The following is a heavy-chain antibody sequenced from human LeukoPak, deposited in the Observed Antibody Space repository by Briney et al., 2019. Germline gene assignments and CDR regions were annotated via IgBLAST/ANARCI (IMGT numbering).Heavy chain of an antibody. CDR3: ASILSNPQTAMIVVAPVVV. CDR1: GFTFSSYW. CDR2: INSDGSST. V-gene: IGHV3-74*01. Sequence: PGGSLRLSCAASGFTFSSYWMHWVRQAPGKGLVWVSRINSDGSSTSYADSVKGRFTISRDNAKNTLYLQMNSLRAEDTAVYYCASILSNPQTAMIVVAPVVVWGQGTLVTVSS. D-gene: IGHD3-22*01. J-gene: IGHJ4*02.